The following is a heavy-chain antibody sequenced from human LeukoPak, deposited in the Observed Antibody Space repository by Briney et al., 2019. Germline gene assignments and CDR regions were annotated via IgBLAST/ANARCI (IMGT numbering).Heavy chain of an antibody. CDR1: GYNLKNLW. CDR3: ARHGDYYGSGTFDY. Sequence: ESLKIFCRSSGYNLKNLWLGWGRQGSGKGVGGIGIIYPGDSDTRYSPSFQGQATISADKSISTAYLQWSSLKASATAMYYCARHGDYYGSGTFDYWGQGTLVTVSS. V-gene: IGHV5-51*01. J-gene: IGHJ4*02. CDR2: IYPGDSDT. D-gene: IGHD3-10*01.